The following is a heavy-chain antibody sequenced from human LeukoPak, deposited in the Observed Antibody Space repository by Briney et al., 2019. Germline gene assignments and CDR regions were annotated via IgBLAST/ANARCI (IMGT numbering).Heavy chain of an antibody. J-gene: IGHJ3*02. V-gene: IGHV1-24*01. CDR2: FDPEDGEI. CDR1: EYTLTEVS. Sequence: ASVNVSCKFSEYTLTEVSMHWVGQAPGKGLEWLGGFDPEDGEIIYEQKFTGRVTMSDDTSQDTAYMELGSLRSDDTAVYYCAADRADYSGSYWTAFDIWGQGTMVTVSS. D-gene: IGHD1-26*01. CDR3: AADRADYSGSYWTAFDI.